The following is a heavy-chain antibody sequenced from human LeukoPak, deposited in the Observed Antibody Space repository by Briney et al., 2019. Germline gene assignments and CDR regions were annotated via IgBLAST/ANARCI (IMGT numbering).Heavy chain of an antibody. Sequence: GGSLRLSCAASGLTFSNYEMNWVRQAPGKGLEWLSYISSSGSSIYYAGSVKGRFTISRNNAKNSLFLHMNSVRVEDTAVYYCARNRFGGGRSGLDYWGQGTLVTVSS. CDR2: ISSSGSSI. V-gene: IGHV3-48*03. CDR1: GLTFSNYE. CDR3: ARNRFGGGRSGLDY. D-gene: IGHD2-21*01. J-gene: IGHJ4*02.